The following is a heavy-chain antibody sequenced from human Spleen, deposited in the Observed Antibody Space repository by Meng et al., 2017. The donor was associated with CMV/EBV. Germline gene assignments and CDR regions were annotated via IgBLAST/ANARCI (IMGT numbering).Heavy chain of an antibody. Sequence: VGWIRQPPGKALEWLALIYWDDDRSYSPSLESRLTITKDSSKNQVVLTMTNMDPVDTATYYCAHSALDRHYGFWSGYRYGGPRVDSWGQGTLVTVSS. V-gene: IGHV2-5*02. CDR3: AHSALDRHYGFWSGYRYGGPRVDS. J-gene: IGHJ4*02. CDR2: IYWDDDR. D-gene: IGHD3-3*01.